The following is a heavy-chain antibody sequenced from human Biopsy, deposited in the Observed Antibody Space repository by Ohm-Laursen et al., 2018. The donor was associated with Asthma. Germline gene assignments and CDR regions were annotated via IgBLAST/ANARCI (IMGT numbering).Heavy chain of an antibody. CDR3: AKDRVAGRSYYFDY. D-gene: IGHD6-13*01. CDR1: GFNFHNYG. J-gene: IGHJ4*02. Sequence: GQTLSLTCAASGFNFHNYGMNWVRRAPGKGLEWVAQILFDGRKINYPDSVKGRFTISRDNSKNMVYLQMNSLRPEDTAVYYCAKDRVAGRSYYFDYWGQGSLVSVSS. V-gene: IGHV3-30*18. CDR2: ILFDGRKI.